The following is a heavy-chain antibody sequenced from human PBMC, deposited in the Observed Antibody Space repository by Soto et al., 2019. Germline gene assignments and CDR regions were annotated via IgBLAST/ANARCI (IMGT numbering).Heavy chain of an antibody. Sequence: QVQLVESGGGVVQPERSQRLSCTASKFTFASYVMHWVRQAPGEGLAWVALISFDGTNKYYGDSVKGRFTITRDNSKNTMYLQMNSLRPEDTAVYYCAREMIPMIMGGMSAMDVWGQGTTVTVS. J-gene: IGHJ6*02. CDR3: AREMIPMIMGGMSAMDV. CDR1: KFTFASYV. D-gene: IGHD3-22*01. CDR2: ISFDGTNK. V-gene: IGHV3-30*04.